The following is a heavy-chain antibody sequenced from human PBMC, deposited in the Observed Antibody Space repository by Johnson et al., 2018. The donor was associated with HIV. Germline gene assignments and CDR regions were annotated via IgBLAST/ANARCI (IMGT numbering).Heavy chain of an antibody. J-gene: IGHJ3*02. Sequence: QVQLVESGGGVVQPGRSLRLSCAASGFTFSSYAMHWVRQAPGKGLEWVAVTSYDEIKKNYADSVKGRFTISRDNSKNTLYLQMNSLRVEDTAVYYCARSGGYPNAFDMWGQGTLVTVPA. D-gene: IGHD6-13*01. CDR2: TSYDEIKK. CDR1: GFTFSSYA. CDR3: ARSGGYPNAFDM. V-gene: IGHV3-30*04.